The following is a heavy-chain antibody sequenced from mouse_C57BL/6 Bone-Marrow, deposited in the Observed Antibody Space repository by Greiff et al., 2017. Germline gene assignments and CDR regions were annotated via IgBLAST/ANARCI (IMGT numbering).Heavy chain of an antibody. Sequence: EVQLQESGPGLVKPSQTVFLTCTVTGISITTGNYRWSWIRQFPGNKLEWIGYIYYSGTITYNPSLTSRTTITTDTPKNQVFLEMNSLTAEDSATYYCARHNSNSWYFDVWGTGTTVTVSS. V-gene: IGHV3-5*01. CDR2: IYYSGTI. CDR3: ARHNSNSWYFDV. CDR1: GISITTGNYR. J-gene: IGHJ1*03. D-gene: IGHD2-5*01.